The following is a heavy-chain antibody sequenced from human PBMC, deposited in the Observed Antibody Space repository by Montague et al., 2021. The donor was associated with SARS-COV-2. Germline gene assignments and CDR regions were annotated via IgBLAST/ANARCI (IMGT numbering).Heavy chain of an antibody. CDR2: SGNT. CDR3: LSCYDGAGDY. D-gene: IGHD5-12*01. V-gene: IGHV4-39*01. J-gene: IGHJ4*02. Sequence: SGNTHYSPSLKRRLTISVDTTKNQFSLSLSSVTAADTAVYFCLSCYDGAGDYWGQGTLVTVSS.